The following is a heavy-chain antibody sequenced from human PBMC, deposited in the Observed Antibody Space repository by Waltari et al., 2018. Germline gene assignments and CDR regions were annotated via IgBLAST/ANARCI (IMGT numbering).Heavy chain of an antibody. Sequence: QVQLVQSGAEVKKPGSSVKVSCKASGGTFSSYAISWVRQAPGQGLEWMGRIIPIFGTANYAQKFQGRVTITADKSTSTAYMELSSLRSEDTAVYYCARAGMYYDFWSGYYGWGQGTLVTVSS. CDR2: IIPIFGTA. CDR1: GGTFSSYA. J-gene: IGHJ4*02. V-gene: IGHV1-69*08. D-gene: IGHD3-3*01. CDR3: ARAGMYYDFWSGYYG.